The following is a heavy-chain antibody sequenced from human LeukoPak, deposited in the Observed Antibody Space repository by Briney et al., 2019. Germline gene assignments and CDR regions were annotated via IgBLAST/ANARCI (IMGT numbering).Heavy chain of an antibody. Sequence: SETLSLTCTVSGGSISGYYWSWIRQPPGKGLEWIGNIYYSGSTNYNPSLKSRVTISVDTSKNQFSLKLSSVTAADTAVYYCARDHYFVYWGQGTLVTVSS. V-gene: IGHV4-59*01. J-gene: IGHJ4*02. CDR3: ARDHYFVY. CDR2: IYYSGST. CDR1: GGSISGYY.